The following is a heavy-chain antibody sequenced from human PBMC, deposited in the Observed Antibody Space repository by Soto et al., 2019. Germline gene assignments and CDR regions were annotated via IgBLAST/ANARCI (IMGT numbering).Heavy chain of an antibody. J-gene: IGHJ5*02. V-gene: IGHV3-23*01. CDR1: EFTFSSNA. Sequence: EVQLLESGGGLVQPGGSLRLSCAASEFTFSSNAMHWVRQAPGKGLEWVSGITGSGSTTFYADSVKGRFTISRDNSKNTLYLHMSSLRAGDTAIYYCARDFTAYLSSWFHLWGQGTLVTVSS. D-gene: IGHD6-13*01. CDR2: ITGSGSTT. CDR3: ARDFTAYLSSWFHL.